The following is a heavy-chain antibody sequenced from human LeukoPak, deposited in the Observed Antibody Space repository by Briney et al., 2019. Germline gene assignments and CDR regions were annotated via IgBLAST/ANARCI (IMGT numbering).Heavy chain of an antibody. J-gene: IGHJ4*02. CDR1: GGSISSGGYS. V-gene: IGHV4-30-2*01. CDR2: IYHSGST. CDR3: ARGQAPVVTPPSDY. D-gene: IGHD4-23*01. Sequence: PSETLSLTCAVSGGSISSGGYSWSWIRQPPGKGLEWIGYIYHSGSTYYNPSLKSRVTISVDRSKNQFSLKLSSVTAADTAVYYCARGQAPVVTPPSDYWGQGTLVTVSS.